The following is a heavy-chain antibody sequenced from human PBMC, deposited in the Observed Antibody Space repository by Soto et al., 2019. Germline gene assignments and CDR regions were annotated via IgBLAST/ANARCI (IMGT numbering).Heavy chain of an antibody. CDR3: ARRYNAFDY. V-gene: IGHV3-72*01. CDR1: GFTFSGDY. Sequence: EVQLVESGGGLVQPGGSLRLSCAASGFTFSGDYMDWVQQAPGKGLEWVGRTRNRANSYTTEYAASVKGRFTISRDDSKNSLYLQMNSLETEDTAVYYCARRYNAFDYWGQGTLVTVSS. J-gene: IGHJ4*02. CDR2: TRNRANSYTT. D-gene: IGHD1-20*01.